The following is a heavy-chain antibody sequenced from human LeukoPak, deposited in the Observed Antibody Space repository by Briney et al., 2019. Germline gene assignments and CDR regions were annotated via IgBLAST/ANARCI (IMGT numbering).Heavy chain of an antibody. CDR1: GYTFTNFG. V-gene: IGHV1-18*01. D-gene: IGHD1-26*01. CDR3: ARFWVGATYFDY. J-gene: IGHJ4*02. CDR2: ISTYNANT. Sequence: ASVKVSCKSSGYTFTNFGVTWVRQAPGQGLEWMGWISTYNANTDYALKLQGRVTMTTDTSTSTAYMELRSLRSDDTAVYYCARFWVGATYFDYWGQGTLVTVSS.